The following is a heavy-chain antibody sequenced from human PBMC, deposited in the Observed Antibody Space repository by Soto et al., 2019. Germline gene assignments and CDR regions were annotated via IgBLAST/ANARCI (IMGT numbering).Heavy chain of an antibody. D-gene: IGHD3-3*01. CDR3: AKAPDYDFWSGYYMAYYYMDV. CDR2: VSVSVVST. CDR1: GFTFSSYW. Sequence: GGSLRLSCAASGFTFSSYWMHWVRQAPGKGLEWVSGVSVSVVSTYYADSVKGRFTISRDNSKNTLYLQMNSLRAEDTALYYCAKAPDYDFWSGYYMAYYYMDVWGKGTTVTVSS. J-gene: IGHJ6*03. V-gene: IGHV3-23*01.